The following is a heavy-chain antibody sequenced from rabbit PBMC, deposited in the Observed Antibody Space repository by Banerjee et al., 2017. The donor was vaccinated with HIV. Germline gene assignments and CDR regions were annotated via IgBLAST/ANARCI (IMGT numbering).Heavy chain of an antibody. D-gene: IGHD3-1*01. CDR2: INTSSGNT. CDR3: ARHVHFVGSDL. CDR1: GIDFSSYG. Sequence: QEQLVESGGGLVQPEGSLTLTCTASGIDFSSYGVSWVRQAPGKGLEWIACINTSSGNTVYATWAKGRFTISKPSSTTVTLQMTSLTAADTATYFCARHVHFVGSDLWGQGTLVTVS. V-gene: IGHV1S45*01. J-gene: IGHJ4*01.